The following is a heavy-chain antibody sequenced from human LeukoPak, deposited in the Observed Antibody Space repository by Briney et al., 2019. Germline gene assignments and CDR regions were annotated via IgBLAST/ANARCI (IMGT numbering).Heavy chain of an antibody. J-gene: IGHJ6*02. CDR1: GFTFSDYY. CDR3: AKDDKGSGSFMDV. Sequence: QPGGSLRLSCAASGFTFSDYYMSWIRQAPGKGLEWVSYISSSGSTIYYADSVKGRFTISRDNAKNSLYLQMSSLRAEDTALYYCAKDDKGSGSFMDVWGQGTTVTVSS. V-gene: IGHV3-11*01. D-gene: IGHD3-10*01. CDR2: ISSSGSTI.